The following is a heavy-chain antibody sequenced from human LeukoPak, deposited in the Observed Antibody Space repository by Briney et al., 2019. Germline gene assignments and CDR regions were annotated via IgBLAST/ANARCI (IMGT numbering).Heavy chain of an antibody. D-gene: IGHD3-10*01. Sequence: GESLKISCKGSGYSFTSYWIGWVRQMPGKGLEWMGIIYPGDSDTRYSPSFQGQVTISADKSISTAYLQWSSLKASDTAMYYCARESYGSGSYFGAFDIWGQGTMVTVSS. CDR1: GYSFTSYW. J-gene: IGHJ3*02. V-gene: IGHV5-51*01. CDR2: IYPGDSDT. CDR3: ARESYGSGSYFGAFDI.